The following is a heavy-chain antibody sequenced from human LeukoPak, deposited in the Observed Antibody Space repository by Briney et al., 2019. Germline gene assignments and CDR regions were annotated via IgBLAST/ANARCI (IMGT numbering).Heavy chain of an antibody. CDR1: GFTFSNAW. CDR3: TTAYYGFWSGYYYYYMDV. D-gene: IGHD3-3*01. J-gene: IGHJ6*03. CDR2: IKSKTDGGTT. Sequence: GGSLRLSCAASGFTFSNAWMSWVRQAPGKGLEWVGRIKSKTDGGTTDYAAPVKGRLTISRDDSKNTLYLQMNSLKTEDTAVYYCTTAYYGFWSGYYYYYMDVWGKGTTVTVSS. V-gene: IGHV3-15*01.